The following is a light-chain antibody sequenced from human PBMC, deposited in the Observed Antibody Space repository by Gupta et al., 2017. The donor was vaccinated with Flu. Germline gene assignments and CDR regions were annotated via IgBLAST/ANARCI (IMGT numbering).Light chain of an antibody. Sequence: DVVITHSPLSLPVTLGQPASISCRASQRLVYSDGHTYLNWFQHMPGQSPRRLIYKGSNRDSGIPDTFSGSGSGTDLRLKISRGEGEDVGVYYCGQGTHWPRTFGHGTKVDTK. V-gene: IGKV2-30*01. CDR3: GQGTHWPRT. CDR2: KGS. J-gene: IGKJ3*01. CDR1: QRLVYSDGHTY.